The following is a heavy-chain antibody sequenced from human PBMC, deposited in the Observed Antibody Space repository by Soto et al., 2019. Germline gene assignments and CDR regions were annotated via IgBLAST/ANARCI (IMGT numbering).Heavy chain of an antibody. CDR3: ARRRGSSGWKTNFDY. Sequence: EVQLVESGGGLVQPGGSQRLSCAASGFTFSSYWMHWVRQAPGKGLVWVSRINSDGSSTSYADSVKGRFTISRDNAKNTLYLQMNSLRAEDTAVYYCARRRGSSGWKTNFDYWGQGTLVTVSS. CDR2: INSDGSST. V-gene: IGHV3-74*01. J-gene: IGHJ4*02. D-gene: IGHD6-19*01. CDR1: GFTFSSYW.